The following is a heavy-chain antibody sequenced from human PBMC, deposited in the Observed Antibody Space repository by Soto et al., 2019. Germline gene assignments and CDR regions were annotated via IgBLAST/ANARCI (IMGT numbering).Heavy chain of an antibody. Sequence: GGSLRLSCAASGFTFSSYSMNWVRQAPGKGLEWVSYISSSSSTIYYADSVKGRFTISRDNAKNSLYLQMNSLRAEDTAVYYCARDLYYDFWSPKGGPDAFDIWGQGTMVTVSS. V-gene: IGHV3-48*01. CDR1: GFTFSSYS. CDR2: ISSSSSTI. CDR3: ARDLYYDFWSPKGGPDAFDI. D-gene: IGHD3-3*01. J-gene: IGHJ3*02.